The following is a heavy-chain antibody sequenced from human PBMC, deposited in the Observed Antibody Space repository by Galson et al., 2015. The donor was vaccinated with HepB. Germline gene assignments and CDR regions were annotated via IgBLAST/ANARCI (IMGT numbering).Heavy chain of an antibody. CDR3: AKGDTCSGGTCYSPHYYGMDV. Sequence: SLRLSCAASGFTFSSYAMSWVRQAPGKGLEWVAVISKDGDNKYYADSVKGRFTISRDNSKNTLYLQMNSLRVDDTAVYYCAKGDTCSGGTCYSPHYYGMDVWGQGTTVTVSS. J-gene: IGHJ6*02. V-gene: IGHV3-30*18. CDR2: ISKDGDNK. D-gene: IGHD2-15*01. CDR1: GFTFSSYA.